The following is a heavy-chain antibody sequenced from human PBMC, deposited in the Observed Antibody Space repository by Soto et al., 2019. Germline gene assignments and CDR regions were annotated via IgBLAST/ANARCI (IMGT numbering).Heavy chain of an antibody. CDR1: GFTFDDYA. V-gene: IGHV3-9*01. Sequence: SLRLSCAASGFTFDDYAMHWVRQAPGKGLEWVSGISWNSGSIGYADSVKGRFTISRDNAKNSLYLQMNSLRAEDTALYYCAKDIFSYDSSGYLDYWGQGTLVTVSS. D-gene: IGHD3-22*01. CDR2: ISWNSGSI. CDR3: AKDIFSYDSSGYLDY. J-gene: IGHJ4*02.